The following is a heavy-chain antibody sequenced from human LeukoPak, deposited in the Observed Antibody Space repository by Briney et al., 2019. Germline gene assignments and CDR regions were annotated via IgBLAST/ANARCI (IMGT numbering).Heavy chain of an antibody. D-gene: IGHD2-15*01. J-gene: IGHJ4*02. V-gene: IGHV4-59*01. CDR1: GGSISSYY. CDR3: ARGYCSGGSCYPTHTDY. CDR2: NYYSGST. Sequence: PSETLSLTCTVSGGSISSYYWSWIRQPPGKGLEWIRYNYYSGSTNYNPSLKSRVTISVDTSKNQFSLKLSSVTAADTAVYYCARGYCSGGSCYPTHTDYWGQGTLVTVSS.